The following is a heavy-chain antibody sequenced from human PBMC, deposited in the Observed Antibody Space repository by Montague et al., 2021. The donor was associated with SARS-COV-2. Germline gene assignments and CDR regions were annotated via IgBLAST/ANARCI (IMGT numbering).Heavy chain of an antibody. CDR3: AREGVGSTHYFGY. V-gene: IGHV3-48*03. J-gene: IGHJ4*02. CDR1: GFTLSTFE. D-gene: IGHD1-26*01. CDR2: ISRSGNTI. Sequence: SLRLSCAASGFTLSTFEMNWVRQAPGKGLEWVSYISRSGNTIYYADSVMVRFTSSRDNADNSLFLQMNSLRAEDPALYYCAREGVGSTHYFGYWGQGTLVTVSS.